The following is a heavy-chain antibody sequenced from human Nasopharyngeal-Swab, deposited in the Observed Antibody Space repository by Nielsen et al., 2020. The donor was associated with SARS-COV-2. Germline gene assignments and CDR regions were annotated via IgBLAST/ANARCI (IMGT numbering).Heavy chain of an antibody. V-gene: IGHV3-74*01. J-gene: IGHJ5*02. D-gene: IGHD3-3*01. Sequence: EGSLRLSCAASGFTFSSYWMHWVRQAPGKGLVWVSRINSDGSSTSYADSVKGRFTISRDNAKNTLYLQMNSLRAEDTAVYYCARGYYDFWSGYAGFDPWGQGTPVTVSS. CDR1: GFTFSSYW. CDR2: INSDGSST. CDR3: ARGYYDFWSGYAGFDP.